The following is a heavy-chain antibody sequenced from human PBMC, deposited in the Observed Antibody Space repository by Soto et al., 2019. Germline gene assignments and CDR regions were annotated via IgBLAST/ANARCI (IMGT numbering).Heavy chain of an antibody. V-gene: IGHV2-5*01. Sequence: GSGPTLVNPTQTLTLTCTFSGFSLSTSGVGVGWIRQPPGKALEWLALIYWNDDKRYSPSLKSRLTITKDTSKNQVVLTMTNMDPVDTATYYCARTLHDFWSGYLKASDAFDIWGQGTMVTVSS. J-gene: IGHJ3*02. CDR2: IYWNDDK. CDR1: GFSLSTSGVG. CDR3: ARTLHDFWSGYLKASDAFDI. D-gene: IGHD3-3*01.